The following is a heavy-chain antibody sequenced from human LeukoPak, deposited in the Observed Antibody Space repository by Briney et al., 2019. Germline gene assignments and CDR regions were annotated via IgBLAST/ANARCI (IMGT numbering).Heavy chain of an antibody. J-gene: IGHJ4*02. CDR2: ISAYNGNT. Sequence: ASVKVSCKXSGYTFTSYGISWVRQAPRQGLEWMGWISAYNGNTNYAQKLQGRVTMTTDTSTSTAYMELRSLRSDDTAIYYCARNSSGYYADYWGQGTLVTVSS. CDR1: GYTFTSYG. CDR3: ARNSSGYYADY. D-gene: IGHD3-22*01. V-gene: IGHV1-18*01.